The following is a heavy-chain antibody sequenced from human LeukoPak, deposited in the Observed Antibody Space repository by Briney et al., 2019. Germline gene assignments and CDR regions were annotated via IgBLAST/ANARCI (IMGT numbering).Heavy chain of an antibody. D-gene: IGHD3-10*01. CDR3: AKSSLWFGELENWFDP. V-gene: IGHV3-30*18. J-gene: IGHJ5*02. Sequence: PGGSLRLSCAASGFTFSSYGMHWVRQAPGKGLEWVAVISYDGSNKYYADSVKGRFTISRDNSKNTLYLQMNSLRAEDTAVYYCAKSSLWFGELENWFDPWGQGTLVTVSS. CDR1: GFTFSSYG. CDR2: ISYDGSNK.